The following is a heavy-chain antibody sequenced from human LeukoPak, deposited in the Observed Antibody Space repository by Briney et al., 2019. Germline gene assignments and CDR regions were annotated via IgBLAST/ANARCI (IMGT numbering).Heavy chain of an antibody. CDR2: ISWNGGST. J-gene: IGHJ6*03. CDR3: ARHSSYSYGPYYMDV. V-gene: IGHV3-20*04. CDR1: GFTFDDYG. Sequence: GGSLRLPCAASGFTFDDYGMSWVSQAPGKGLEWVSGISWNGGSTGYADSVKGRFTISRDNAKNSLYLQMNSLRAEDTALYYCARHSSYSYGPYYMDVWGKGTTVTVSS. D-gene: IGHD5-18*01.